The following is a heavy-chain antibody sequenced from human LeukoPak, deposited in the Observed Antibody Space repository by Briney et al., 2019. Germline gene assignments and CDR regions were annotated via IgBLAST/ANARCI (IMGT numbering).Heavy chain of an antibody. CDR1: GGSISSYY. J-gene: IGHJ3*02. D-gene: IGHD3-10*01. CDR3: ARVGYYYGSGSYPDALDI. V-gene: IGHV4-59*01. Sequence: SETLSLTCTVSGGSISSYYWSWIRQPPGKGLEWIGYIYYSGSTNYNPSLKSRVTISVDTSKNQFSLKLSSVTAADTAVYYCARVGYYYGSGSYPDALDIWGQGTMVTVSS. CDR2: IYYSGST.